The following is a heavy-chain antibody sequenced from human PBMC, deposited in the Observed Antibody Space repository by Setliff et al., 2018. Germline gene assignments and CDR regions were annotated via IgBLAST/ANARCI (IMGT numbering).Heavy chain of an antibody. CDR3: ARLRSNFWSGYFNWFDP. CDR2: IYPGDSDT. V-gene: IGHV5-51*01. CDR1: GYGFTSYW. Sequence: GESLKISCKGSGYGFTSYWIGWVRQMPGKGLEWMGIIYPGDSDTRYSPSFQGQVTISADKSISTAYLQWSSLKASDTAMYYCARLRSNFWSGYFNWFDPWGQGTLVTVSS. D-gene: IGHD3-3*01. J-gene: IGHJ5*02.